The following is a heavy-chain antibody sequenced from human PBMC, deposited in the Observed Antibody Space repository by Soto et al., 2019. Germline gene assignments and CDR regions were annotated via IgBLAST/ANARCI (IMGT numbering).Heavy chain of an antibody. V-gene: IGHV3-30*07. CDR1: GFTFSNYA. CDR2: ILYDAGNT. J-gene: IGHJ6*02. Sequence: QEQLVESGGGVVQPGRSLRLSCAASGFTFSNYAMHWVRQAPGKGLEWVAVILYDAGNTYFADSVKGRFTISRDNSQDTVNLQMNSLRLEDTAVYYCVRDNYGMDVWGQGTTVTVSS. CDR3: VRDNYGMDV.